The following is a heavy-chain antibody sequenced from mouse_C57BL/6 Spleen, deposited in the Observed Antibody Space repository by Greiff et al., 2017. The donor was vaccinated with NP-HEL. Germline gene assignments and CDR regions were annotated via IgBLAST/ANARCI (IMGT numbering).Heavy chain of an antibody. CDR3: AKEGLRRGDYFDY. J-gene: IGHJ2*01. V-gene: IGHV2-5*01. Sequence: QVQLQQSGPGLVQPSQSLSITCTVSGFSLTSYGVHWVRQSPGKDLEWLGVIWRGGSTDYNAAFMSRLSITKDNSKSQVFFKMNSLQADDTAIYYCAKEGLRRGDYFDYWGQGTTLTVSS. CDR2: IWRGGST. D-gene: IGHD2-4*01. CDR1: GFSLTSYG.